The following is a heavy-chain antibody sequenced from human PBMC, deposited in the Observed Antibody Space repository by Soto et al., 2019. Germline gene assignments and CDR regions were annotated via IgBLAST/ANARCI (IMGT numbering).Heavy chain of an antibody. Sequence: QVQLVQSGAEVKKPGASVKVSCKASGYTFTSYDISWVRQATGQGLEWMGWMNPNSGNTGYAQNFQGRVTMTRNTSISTAFMELCSLRSEDTAVYYCARSTNDYGDRHWGQGTLVTVSS. J-gene: IGHJ4*02. V-gene: IGHV1-8*01. D-gene: IGHD4-17*01. CDR2: MNPNSGNT. CDR1: GYTFTSYD. CDR3: ARSTNDYGDRH.